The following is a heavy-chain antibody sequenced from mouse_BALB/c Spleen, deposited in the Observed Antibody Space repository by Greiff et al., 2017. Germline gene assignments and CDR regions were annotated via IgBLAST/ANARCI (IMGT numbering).Heavy chain of an antibody. CDR3: ARKDYGYVVAY. D-gene: IGHD1-2*01. Sequence: EVQLQQSGPELVKPGASVKISCKASGYTFTDYNMHWVKQSHGKSLEWIGYIYPYNGGTGYNQKFKSKATLTVDNSSSTAYMELRSLTSEDSAVYYCARKDYGYVVAYWGQGTLVTVSA. V-gene: IGHV1S29*02. CDR2: IYPYNGGT. J-gene: IGHJ3*01. CDR1: GYTFTDYN.